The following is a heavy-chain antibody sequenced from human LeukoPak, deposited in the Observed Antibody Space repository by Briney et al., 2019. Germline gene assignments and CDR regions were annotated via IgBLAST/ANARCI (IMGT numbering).Heavy chain of an antibody. CDR1: GGSFSGYY. CDR3: ARLRGVKPRGGDY. CDR2: INHSGST. Sequence: SGTLSLTCAVYGGSFSGYYWSWIRQPPGKGLEWIGEINHSGSTNYNPSLKSXVTISVDTSKNQFSLKLSSVTAADTAVYYCARLRGVKPRGGDYWGQGTLVTVSS. J-gene: IGHJ4*02. D-gene: IGHD3-10*01. V-gene: IGHV4-34*01.